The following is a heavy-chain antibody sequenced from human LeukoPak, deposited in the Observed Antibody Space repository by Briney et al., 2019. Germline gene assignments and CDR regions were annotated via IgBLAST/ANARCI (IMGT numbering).Heavy chain of an antibody. CDR2: ISYSGST. Sequence: PSETLSLTCNVSGGSISNYYWSWIRQPPGKGLEWIGCISYSGSTNYNPSLRSRVTISVDTSKNQFSLKLSSVTAADTALYYCARGGYYFDYWGQGTLVTVSS. J-gene: IGHJ4*02. CDR3: ARGGYYFDY. CDR1: GGSISNYY. V-gene: IGHV4-59*01.